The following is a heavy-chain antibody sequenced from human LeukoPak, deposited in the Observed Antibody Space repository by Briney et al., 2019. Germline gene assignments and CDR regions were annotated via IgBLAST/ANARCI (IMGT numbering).Heavy chain of an antibody. V-gene: IGHV3-21*01. CDR2: ISSSGTYR. J-gene: IGHJ4*02. Sequence: GGSLRLFCAASGFTFSSYSMNWVRQAPGKGLEWVSSISSSGTYRYYADSAKGRFTISRDNAKNSLYLQMNSLRAEDTAVYSCARVGNNTSGYWGQGTLVTVSS. CDR1: GFTFSSYS. CDR3: ARVGNNTSGY. D-gene: IGHD1-14*01.